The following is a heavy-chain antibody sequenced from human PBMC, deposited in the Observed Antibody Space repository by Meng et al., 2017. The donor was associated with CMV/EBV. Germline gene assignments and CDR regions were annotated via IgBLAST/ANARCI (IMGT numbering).Heavy chain of an antibody. CDR1: GFTFDAYG. Sequence: GGSLRLSCAASGFTFDAYGMSWVRQAPGKGLEWVSGINWNGGSTGYADSVKGRFTISRDNAKNSLYLQMNSLRAEDTALYHCARDGGGSFDYWGQGTLVTVSS. V-gene: IGHV3-20*01. CDR2: INWNGGST. J-gene: IGHJ4*02. CDR3: ARDGGGSFDY. D-gene: IGHD1-26*01.